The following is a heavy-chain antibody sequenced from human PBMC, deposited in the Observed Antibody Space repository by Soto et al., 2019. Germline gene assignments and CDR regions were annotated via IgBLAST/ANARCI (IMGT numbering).Heavy chain of an antibody. Sequence: PSETLSLTCAVYGGSFSCYYWSWIRQPPGKGLEWIGEINHSGSTNYNPSLKSRVTISVDTSKNQFSLKLSSVTAADTAVYYCARGYYDFWSGYWAYYYYGMDVWGQGTTVTVSS. CDR1: GGSFSCYY. J-gene: IGHJ6*02. D-gene: IGHD3-3*01. CDR3: ARGYYDFWSGYWAYYYYGMDV. V-gene: IGHV4-34*01. CDR2: INHSGST.